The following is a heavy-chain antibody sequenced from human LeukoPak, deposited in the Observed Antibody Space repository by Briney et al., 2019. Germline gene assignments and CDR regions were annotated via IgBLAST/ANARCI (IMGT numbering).Heavy chain of an antibody. Sequence: ASVKVSCKASGYTFTSYYMHWVRQAPGQGLEWMGIINPSGGSTSYAQKFQGRVTMTRDMSTSTVYMELSSLRSEDTAVYYCARDHRPYYYDSSGYYQFDYWGQGTLVTVSS. J-gene: IGHJ4*02. CDR2: INPSGGST. D-gene: IGHD3-22*01. CDR3: ARDHRPYYYDSSGYYQFDY. V-gene: IGHV1-46*01. CDR1: GYTFTSYY.